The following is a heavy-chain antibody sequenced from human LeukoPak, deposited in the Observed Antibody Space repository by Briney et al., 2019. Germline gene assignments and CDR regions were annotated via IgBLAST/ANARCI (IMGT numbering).Heavy chain of an antibody. CDR2: ISYSGST. V-gene: IGHV4-59*01. CDR3: ARATYQNYDYVH. CDR1: GGSISSYY. J-gene: IGHJ4*02. Sequence: PSETLSLTCTVSGGSISSYYWSWIRQPPGKGLEWIGYISYSGSTNYNPSLKSRVTISVDTSKNQVSLKLRSATAADTAVYYCARATYQNYDYVHWGQGTLVTVSS. D-gene: IGHD3-16*01.